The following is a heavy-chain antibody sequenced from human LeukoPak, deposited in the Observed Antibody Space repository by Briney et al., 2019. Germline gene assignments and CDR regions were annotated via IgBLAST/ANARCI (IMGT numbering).Heavy chain of an antibody. Sequence: KDGESLKISCKASGYSFTSYWIGWVRQMPGKGLEWMGIIYPGDSDTRYNPSFQGQVTISAGKSISTAYLQWSSLKASDSAMYYCVRGITMVRGVILYSMDVWGQGTTVTVSS. CDR2: IYPGDSDT. CDR3: VRGITMVRGVILYSMDV. D-gene: IGHD3-10*01. V-gene: IGHV5-51*01. CDR1: GYSFTSYW. J-gene: IGHJ6*02.